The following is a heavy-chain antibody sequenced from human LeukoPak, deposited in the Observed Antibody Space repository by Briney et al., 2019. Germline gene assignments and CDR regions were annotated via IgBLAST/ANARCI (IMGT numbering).Heavy chain of an antibody. CDR1: GGSVTDYY. D-gene: IGHD3-16*02. V-gene: IGHV4-59*02. Sequence: SETLSLTCTVSGGSVTDYYWSWIRQSPGKGLEWIGYIYYTGTSYNPSLKSRVTISADTSKNQFSLRLSSVTAADTAVYYCARRTFGGVIAYWGQGTLVTVSS. CDR2: IYYTGT. CDR3: ARRTFGGVIAY. J-gene: IGHJ4*02.